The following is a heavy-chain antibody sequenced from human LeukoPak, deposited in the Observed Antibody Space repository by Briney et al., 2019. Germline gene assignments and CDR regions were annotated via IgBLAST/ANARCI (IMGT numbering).Heavy chain of an antibody. J-gene: IGHJ6*03. CDR3: ARGSPGYYYMDV. Sequence: PGGSLRLSCAASGFTFSSYAMSWVRQAPGKGLEWVSSISNSGSYIYYADSVKGRFTISRANAKNSLYLQMNSLRAEDTAVYYCARGSPGYYYMDVWGKGTTVTVSS. CDR2: ISNSGSYI. V-gene: IGHV3-21*01. CDR1: GFTFSSYA.